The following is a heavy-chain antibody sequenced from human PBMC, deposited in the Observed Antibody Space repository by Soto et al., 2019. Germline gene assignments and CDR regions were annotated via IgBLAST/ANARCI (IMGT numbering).Heavy chain of an antibody. CDR3: ASRGYYDSSGYYYRLY. Sequence: HPGGSLRLSCAASGFTFSSYAMHWVRQAPGKGLEWVAVISYDGSNKYYADSVKGRFTISRGNSKNTLYLQMNSLRAEDTAVYYCASRGYYDSSGYYYRLYWGQGTLVTVSS. CDR2: ISYDGSNK. J-gene: IGHJ4*02. D-gene: IGHD3-22*01. V-gene: IGHV3-30-3*01. CDR1: GFTFSSYA.